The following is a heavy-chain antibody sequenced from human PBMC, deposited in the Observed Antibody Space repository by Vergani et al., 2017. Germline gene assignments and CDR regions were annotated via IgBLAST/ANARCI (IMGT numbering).Heavy chain of an antibody. J-gene: IGHJ6*03. CDR1: GGSISSYY. D-gene: IGHD2-8*01. Sequence: QVQLQESGPGLVKPSETLSLTCTVSGGSISSYYWSWIRQPPGKGLEWIGYIYYSGSTNYNPSLKSRVTISVDTSKNQFSLKLSSVTAADTAVYYCAGEGRWSAYYYYYYMDVWGKGTTVTVSS. CDR3: AGEGRWSAYYYYYYMDV. CDR2: IYYSGST. V-gene: IGHV4-59*01.